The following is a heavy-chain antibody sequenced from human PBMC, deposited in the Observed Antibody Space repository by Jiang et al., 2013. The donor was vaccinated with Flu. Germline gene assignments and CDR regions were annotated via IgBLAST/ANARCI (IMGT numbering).Heavy chain of an antibody. V-gene: IGHV4-59*08. J-gene: IGHJ6*02. CDR1: GGSISDYY. Sequence: PGLVKPSETLSLTCTVSGGSISDYYWSWIRQPPGKGLEWIGYIFYIGTTNYNPSLKGRVTISVDTSKNQFSLELSSMTAADTAVYYCARLYYYHTSVSMGGYYFYLMDVWGQGTTVTVSS. CDR3: ARLYYYHTSVSMGGYYFYLMDV. CDR2: IFYIGTT. D-gene: IGHD3-22*01.